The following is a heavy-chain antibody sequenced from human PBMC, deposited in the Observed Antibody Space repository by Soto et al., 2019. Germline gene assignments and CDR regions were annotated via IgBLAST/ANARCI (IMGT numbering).Heavy chain of an antibody. V-gene: IGHV3-30-3*01. CDR2: ISYDGSNK. D-gene: IGHD4-4*01. CDR1: GFTFSSYS. J-gene: IGHJ2*01. CDR3: ARPLWRDDYNWGYFDL. Sequence: QVQLVESGGGVVQPGRSLRLSCAASGFTFSSYSMHWVRQAPGKGLEWVAVISYDGSNKYYADSVKGRLTISRDNSKNTRYLQMNSLRAEDTAVYYCARPLWRDDYNWGYFDLWGRGTMVTVSS.